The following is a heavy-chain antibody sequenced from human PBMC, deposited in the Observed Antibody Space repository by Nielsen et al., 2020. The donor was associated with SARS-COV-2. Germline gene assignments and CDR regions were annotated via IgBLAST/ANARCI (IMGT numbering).Heavy chain of an antibody. CDR2: ISPYNGNT. CDR3: ARVEQLYDYFDY. CDR1: GYTFAIYG. J-gene: IGHJ4*02. V-gene: IGHV1-18*01. D-gene: IGHD5/OR15-5a*01. Sequence: ASVKVSCKASGYTFAIYGISWVRQAPGQGLEWMGWISPYNGNTNYAQKLQGRATMTTDTSTTTAYMELRSLRSDDTAVYYCARVEQLYDYFDYWGQGTLVTVSS.